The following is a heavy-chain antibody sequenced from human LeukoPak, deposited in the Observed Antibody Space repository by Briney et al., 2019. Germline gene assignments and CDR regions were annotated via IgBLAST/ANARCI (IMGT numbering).Heavy chain of an antibody. CDR1: GGSISSYY. D-gene: IGHD2-15*01. CDR3: ARGYCSGGNCGAGWFDP. V-gene: IGHV4-59*01. Sequence: SETLSLICTVSGGSISSYYWSWIRQSPGKGLEWIGYIYYSGSTNYNPSLKSRVTISVDTSKNQFSLELSSVTAADTAVYYCARGYCSGGNCGAGWFDPWGQGTLVTVSS. J-gene: IGHJ5*02. CDR2: IYYSGST.